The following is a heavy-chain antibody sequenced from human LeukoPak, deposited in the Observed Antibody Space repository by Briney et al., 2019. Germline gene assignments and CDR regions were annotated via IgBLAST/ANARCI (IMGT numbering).Heavy chain of an antibody. CDR2: ISGSGSTT. Sequence: AGSLSLTCAASGFTFSSYGMSWVRQAPGKGLEWVSTISGSGSTTYYADSVKGRITISTDNTKNTMYLQMNTLRVEDTAVYYCAKKGSAGIAARGSDYWGQGTLVTVSS. V-gene: IGHV3-23*01. CDR3: AKKGSAGIAARGSDY. CDR1: GFTFSSYG. J-gene: IGHJ4*02. D-gene: IGHD6-6*01.